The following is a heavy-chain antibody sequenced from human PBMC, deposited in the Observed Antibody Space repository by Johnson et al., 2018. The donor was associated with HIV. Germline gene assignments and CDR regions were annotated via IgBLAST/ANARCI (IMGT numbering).Heavy chain of an antibody. CDR2: IWYDGSNK. J-gene: IGHJ3*02. V-gene: IGHV3-33*01. CDR3: ARDEPYNLNAFDI. D-gene: IGHD5-24*01. Sequence: QVQLVESGGGVVQPGRSLRLSCAASGFTFSSYGMHWVRQAPGKGLEWVAVIWYDGSNKYYADSVQGRFTISRDNAKNSLYLQMNSLRAEDTAVYYCARDEPYNLNAFDIWGQGTMVTVSS. CDR1: GFTFSSYG.